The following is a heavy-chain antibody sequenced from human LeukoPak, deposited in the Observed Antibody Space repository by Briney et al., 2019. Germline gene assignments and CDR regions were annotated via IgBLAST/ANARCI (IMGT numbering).Heavy chain of an antibody. V-gene: IGHV5-51*07. J-gene: IGHJ4*02. CDR2: IYPGDSDT. Sequence: AESPLISCKRSGYSFTNYWIGWVHQMSGKGLEWMGIIYPGDSDTRYSPSFQGKVTVSADKSISTAYLQWSSLKASDTAMYYCARSMVRGVIIDSFDYWGQG. CDR1: GYSFTNYW. CDR3: ARSMVRGVIIDSFDY. D-gene: IGHD3-10*01.